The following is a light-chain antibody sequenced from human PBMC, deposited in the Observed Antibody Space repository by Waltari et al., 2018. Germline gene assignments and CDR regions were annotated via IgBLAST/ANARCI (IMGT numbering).Light chain of an antibody. CDR2: GAS. Sequence: EIVLTQSPGTLSLSPGERASLPCRTSQSVSSNYLAWYQQRPGQAPSLLIYGASSRAIGIPDRFSGSGSGTDFTLTISRLEPEDFAVYYCQQYGTSPRTFGQGTKVEIK. J-gene: IGKJ1*01. CDR1: QSVSSNY. V-gene: IGKV3-20*01. CDR3: QQYGTSPRT.